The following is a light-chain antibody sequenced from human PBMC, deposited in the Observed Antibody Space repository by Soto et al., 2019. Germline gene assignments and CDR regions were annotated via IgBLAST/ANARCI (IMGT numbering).Light chain of an antibody. J-gene: IGLJ3*02. Sequence: QSALTQPASVSGSPGQSITISCTGTSSDVGGYNYVSWYQQHPGKAPKLMIYEVSNRPSGVSNRFSGSKSGNTASLTISGLHAEDEADYYCISYTSSSTPWVFGGGTKLTVL. CDR2: EVS. CDR1: SSDVGGYNY. V-gene: IGLV2-14*01. CDR3: ISYTSSSTPWV.